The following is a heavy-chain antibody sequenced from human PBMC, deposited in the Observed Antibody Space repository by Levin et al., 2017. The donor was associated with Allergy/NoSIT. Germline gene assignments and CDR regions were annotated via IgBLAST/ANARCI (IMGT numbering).Heavy chain of an antibody. D-gene: IGHD6-19*01. CDR1: GYSFTNYW. V-gene: IGHV5-51*01. CDR3: ARRIAVAGQGGGYFDY. J-gene: IGHJ4*02. Sequence: KVSCKGSGYSFTNYWIGWVRQMPGKGLEWMGIIYPGDSDTRYSPPFQGQVTMSADKSISTAYLQWSSLKASDTAMYYCARRIAVAGQGGGYFDYWGQGTLVTVSS. CDR2: IYPGDSDT.